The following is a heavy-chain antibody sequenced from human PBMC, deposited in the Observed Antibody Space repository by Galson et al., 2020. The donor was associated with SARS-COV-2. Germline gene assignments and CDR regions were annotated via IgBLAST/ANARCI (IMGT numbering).Heavy chain of an antibody. CDR3: ARQGVNMIVLVTVPGWYFDL. J-gene: IGHJ2*01. CDR2: VYPTCTT. V-gene: IGHV4-38-2*02. Sequence: SETLSLTCTVSGYSVSTTNYWGWVRQPPGRRLEWIGSVYPTCTTYSNPSLKSRVTISVDTSKNQFSLRLDSVTAADTALYYCARQGVNMIVLVTVPGWYFDLWGRGTLVTVSS. CDR1: GYSVSTTNY. D-gene: IGHD3-22*01.